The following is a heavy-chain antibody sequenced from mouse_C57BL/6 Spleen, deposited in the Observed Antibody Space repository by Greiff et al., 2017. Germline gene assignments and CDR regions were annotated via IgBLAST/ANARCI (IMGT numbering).Heavy chain of an antibody. CDR3: ARHERTVVEPYWYFDV. J-gene: IGHJ1*03. D-gene: IGHD1-1*01. Sequence: VKLQESGAELVKPGASVKLSCKASGYTFTEYTIHWVKQRSGQGLEWIGWFYPGSGSIKYNEKFKDKATLTADKSSSTVYMELSRLTSEDSAVYFCARHERTVVEPYWYFDVWGTGTTVTVSS. V-gene: IGHV1-62-2*01. CDR1: GYTFTEYT. CDR2: FYPGSGSI.